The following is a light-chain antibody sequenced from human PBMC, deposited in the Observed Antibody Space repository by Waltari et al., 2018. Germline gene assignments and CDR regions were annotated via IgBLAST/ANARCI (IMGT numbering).Light chain of an antibody. CDR3: CSYAGRGTYV. V-gene: IGLV2-23*02. CDR2: EVI. J-gene: IGLJ1*01. CDR1: TSYVWNYYL. Sequence: QSALTQPASVSGTPGPSIPISFPGTTSYVWNYYLVSWYQHHPGKAPKLLICEVIKRPSGVSSRFSGSKSGSTASLIISGLQPDDEADYYCCSYAGRGTYVFGSGTKVTVL.